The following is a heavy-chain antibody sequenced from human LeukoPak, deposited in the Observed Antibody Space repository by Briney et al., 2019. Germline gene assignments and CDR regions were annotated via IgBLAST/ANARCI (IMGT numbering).Heavy chain of an antibody. J-gene: IGHJ6*02. CDR3: ARMAPTVARGMDV. CDR1: GFIFSSYW. Sequence: GGSLRLSCAASGFIFSSYWMHWVRQAPGKGLMWVSRINSDGSSTNYADSVKGRFTISRDNAKNTLYLQMNSLRAEDTAVYYCARMAPTVARGMDVWGQGTTVTVSS. D-gene: IGHD2-21*01. CDR2: INSDGSST. V-gene: IGHV3-74*01.